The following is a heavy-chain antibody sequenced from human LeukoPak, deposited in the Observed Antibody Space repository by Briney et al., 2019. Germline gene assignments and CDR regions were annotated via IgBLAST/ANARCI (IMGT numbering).Heavy chain of an antibody. V-gene: IGHV3-30-3*01. CDR3: ARDPRFGEFAFDI. CDR2: ISYDGSNK. D-gene: IGHD3-10*01. Sequence: GGSLRLSCAASGFTFSSYAMHWVRQASGKGLEWVAVISYDGSNKYYADSVKGRFTISRDNSKNTLYLQMNSLRAEDTAVYYCARDPRFGEFAFDIWGQGTMVTVSS. J-gene: IGHJ3*02. CDR1: GFTFSSYA.